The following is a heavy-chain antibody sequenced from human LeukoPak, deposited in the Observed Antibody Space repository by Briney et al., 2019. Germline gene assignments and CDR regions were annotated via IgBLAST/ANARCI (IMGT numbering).Heavy chain of an antibody. CDR1: GGSISSSSYY. V-gene: IGHV4-39*01. CDR2: IYYSGST. D-gene: IGHD6-6*01. J-gene: IGHJ4*02. CDR3: ARLSIAARILDY. Sequence: SETLSLTCTVSGGSISSSSYYWGWLRQPPGKGLEWIVSIYYSGSTYYNPSLKSRVTISVITSKNQFSLKLSSVTAADTAVYYCARLSIAARILDYWGQGTLVTVSS.